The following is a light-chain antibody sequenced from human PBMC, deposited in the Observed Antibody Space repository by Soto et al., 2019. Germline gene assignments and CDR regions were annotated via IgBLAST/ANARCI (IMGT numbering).Light chain of an antibody. CDR1: RTVLSSSNNKNF. CDR2: WAS. CDR3: QQYYSSPFT. V-gene: IGKV4-1*01. J-gene: IGKJ3*01. Sequence: DIVMTQSPDSLALSLGERATINCKSSRTVLSSSNNKNFLAWYQQKPGQPPRLLIYWASTRESGVPDRFSGSGSGTDFTLTISSLQAEDVAVYYCQQYYSSPFTFGPGTIVDIK.